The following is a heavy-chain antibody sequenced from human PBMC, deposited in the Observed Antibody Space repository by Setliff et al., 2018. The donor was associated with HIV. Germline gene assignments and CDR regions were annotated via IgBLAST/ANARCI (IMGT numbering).Heavy chain of an antibody. D-gene: IGHD2-15*01. CDR2: ISGRGTNT. CDR1: GFTFSNFA. J-gene: IGHJ6*03. V-gene: IGHV3-23*01. Sequence: PGGSLRLSCAASGFTFSNFAINWVRQAPGKGLEWVSTISGRGTNTYYADSVKGRFTISRDNSKNTLSLQLNSLTAEDSAVYYCAKAGGGILYFYYMDVWGKGTTVTSP. CDR3: AKAGGGILYFYYMDV.